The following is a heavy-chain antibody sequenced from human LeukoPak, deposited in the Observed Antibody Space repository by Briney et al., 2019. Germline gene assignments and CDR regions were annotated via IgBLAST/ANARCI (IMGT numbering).Heavy chain of an antibody. CDR3: ARDGRYRGSYYGTYYSTGMDV. D-gene: IGHD1-26*01. V-gene: IGHV4-59*01. J-gene: IGHJ6*02. Sequence: SETLSLTCTVSGGSISSYYWSWIRQPPGKGLEWIGYIYYSGSTNYNPSLKSRVTISVDTSKNQFSLKLSSVTAADTAVYYCARDGRYRGSYYGTYYSTGMDVWAQGTTVTVPS. CDR1: GGSISSYY. CDR2: IYYSGST.